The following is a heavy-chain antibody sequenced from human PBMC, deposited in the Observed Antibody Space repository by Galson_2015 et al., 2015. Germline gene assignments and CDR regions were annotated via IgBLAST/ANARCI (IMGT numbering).Heavy chain of an antibody. CDR2: IYPGDSDT. V-gene: IGHV5-51*03. J-gene: IGHJ3*01. CDR3: VRREDTAVDL. Sequence: QSGAEVKKAGESLKISCRGSGYNFNNYWIGWVRQRPGKGLEWMGIIYPGDSDTRYSPSFQGQVIISADKSITTAYLHWSSLKASDTAMYYWVRREDTAVDLWGQGTMVTVSS. CDR1: GYNFNNYW.